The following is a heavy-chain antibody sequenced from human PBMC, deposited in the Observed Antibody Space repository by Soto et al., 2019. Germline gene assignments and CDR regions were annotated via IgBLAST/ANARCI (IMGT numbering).Heavy chain of an antibody. Sequence: SLRLSCAASGFTFSSYAMSWVRQAPGKGLEWVSAISGSGGSTYYADSVKGRFTISRDNSKNTLYLQMNSLRAEDTAVYYCARPDYYDSSGYYYFDYWGQGTLVTVSS. V-gene: IGHV3-23*01. CDR3: ARPDYYDSSGYYYFDY. J-gene: IGHJ4*02. D-gene: IGHD3-22*01. CDR2: ISGSGGST. CDR1: GFTFSSYA.